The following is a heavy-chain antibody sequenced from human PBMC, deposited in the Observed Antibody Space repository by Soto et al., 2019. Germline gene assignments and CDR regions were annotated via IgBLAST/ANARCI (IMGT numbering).Heavy chain of an antibody. Sequence: HVQLQESGPGLVKPSQTLSITGTVSGVAISSGGYYWSSIRQHPGKCLERIGYIYYIGSSDYNASLKSIVTISVDTSKNHFSLKLRYLAAADTAVYYCARDRGDLRGHYYYYYGMAVWVQGSTGTV. CDR2: IYYIGSS. D-gene: IGHD2-21*01. CDR1: GVAISSGGYY. CDR3: ARDRGDLRGHYYYYYGMAV. J-gene: IGHJ6*02. V-gene: IGHV4-31*01.